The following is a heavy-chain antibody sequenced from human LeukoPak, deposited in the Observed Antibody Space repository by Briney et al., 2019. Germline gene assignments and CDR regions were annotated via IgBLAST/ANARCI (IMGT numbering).Heavy chain of an antibody. CDR2: FYYSGNT. CDR3: ARATAGYYYGMDV. V-gene: IGHV4-39*07. CDR1: GGSISSSSYY. J-gene: IGHJ6*02. D-gene: IGHD2-21*02. Sequence: SETLSLTCTVSGGSISSSSYYWGWIRQPPGKGLEWIGTFYYSGNTYYNASLKSRLTMSVDASKNQFSLKLSSVTAADTAVYYCARATAGYYYGMDVWGQGTTVTVSS.